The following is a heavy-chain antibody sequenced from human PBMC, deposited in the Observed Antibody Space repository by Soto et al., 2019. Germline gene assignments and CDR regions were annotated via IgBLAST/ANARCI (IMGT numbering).Heavy chain of an antibody. D-gene: IGHD2-2*01. CDR2: IYWDGDE. Sequence: QITLKESGPPLVNPTQTLTLTCTFSGFSLSTSAEGVGWIRQPPGKALEWLALIYWDGDERYSPSLKSRLTITKDTSKNQVVLTMTNMDPADTATYSCAHGSCTSADCYPNPYLDYWGQGILVTVSS. CDR1: GFSLSTSAEG. J-gene: IGHJ4*02. V-gene: IGHV2-5*02. CDR3: AHGSCTSADCYPNPYLDY.